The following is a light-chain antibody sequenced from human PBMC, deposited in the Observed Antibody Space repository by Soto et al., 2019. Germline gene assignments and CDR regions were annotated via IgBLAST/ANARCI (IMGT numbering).Light chain of an antibody. CDR2: DAS. CDR1: QSVSSY. Sequence: EIVLTQSPATLSLSPGERATLSCRASQSVSSYLAWYQQKPGQAPRLLIYDASNRATGIPARFSGSGSGTDFTLTISSLXXXXXAVYYCQQRSNWPWTFGQGTKVEIK. CDR3: QQRSNWPWT. V-gene: IGKV3-11*01. J-gene: IGKJ1*01.